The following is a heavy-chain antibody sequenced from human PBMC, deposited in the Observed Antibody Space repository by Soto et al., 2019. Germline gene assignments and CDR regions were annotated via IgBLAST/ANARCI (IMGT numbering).Heavy chain of an antibody. V-gene: IGHV1-18*01. CDR2: VSYYNGNT. CDR3: ARDLTRFCSGGSCPFSM. J-gene: IGHJ4*02. CDR1: EAIFNNFG. Sequence: QAQLVQSGAEVKKPGASVKVACTASEAIFNNFGITWVRQAPGQGLEWLGWVSYYNGNTNYAHRLQGRVFMTTDTATSTAYLELRSLTFNDPAVYYCARDLTRFCSGGSCPFSMWGQGTQVIVSS. D-gene: IGHD2-15*01.